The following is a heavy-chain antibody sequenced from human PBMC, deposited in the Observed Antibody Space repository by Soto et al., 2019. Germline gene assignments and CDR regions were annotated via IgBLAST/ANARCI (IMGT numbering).Heavy chain of an antibody. CDR1: GFTFTSYA. CDR3: ARDRGPNTLDY. J-gene: IGHJ4*02. CDR2: ISYDGSNK. D-gene: IGHD7-27*01. V-gene: IGHV3-30-3*01. Sequence: PGGSLRLSCAASGFTFTSYAMHWVRQAPGEGLEWVAVISYDGSNKYYAGSVKGRFTVSRDNAKNSLYLQLNSLRAEDSATYYCARDRGPNTLDYWGQGTLVTVSS.